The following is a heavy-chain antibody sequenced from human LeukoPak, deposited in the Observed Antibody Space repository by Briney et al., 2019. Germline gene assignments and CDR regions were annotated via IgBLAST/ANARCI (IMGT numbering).Heavy chain of an antibody. Sequence: SETLSLTCTVSGASVSNNNYYWGWIRQPPGKGLEWIGSIYYSGSTYYNPSLKSRVTISVDTSKNQFSLKLSSVTAADTAVYYCARAPGYSSGWYFVNYFDYWGQGTLVTVSS. D-gene: IGHD6-19*01. V-gene: IGHV4-39*07. CDR3: ARAPGYSSGWYFVNYFDY. J-gene: IGHJ4*02. CDR2: IYYSGST. CDR1: GASVSNNNYY.